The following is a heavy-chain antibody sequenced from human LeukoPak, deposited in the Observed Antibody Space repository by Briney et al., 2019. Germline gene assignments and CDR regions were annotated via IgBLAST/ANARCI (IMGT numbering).Heavy chain of an antibody. Sequence: ASVTVSCKASGYTFTGYYMHWVRQAPGQGLEWMGWINPNSGGTNYAQKFLGRVTMTRDTSISPAYMELSRLRSDDTAVYYCARLGYCSSTSCYQGVYYFDYWGQGTLVTVSS. J-gene: IGHJ4*02. CDR2: INPNSGGT. D-gene: IGHD2-2*01. V-gene: IGHV1-2*02. CDR3: ARLGYCSSTSCYQGVYYFDY. CDR1: GYTFTGYY.